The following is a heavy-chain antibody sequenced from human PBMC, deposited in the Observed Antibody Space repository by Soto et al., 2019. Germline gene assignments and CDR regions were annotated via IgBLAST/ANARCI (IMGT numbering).Heavy chain of an antibody. J-gene: IGHJ4*02. Sequence: QVQLVESGGGLVRPGGSLRLSCAASGFTFSDYYMSWIRQSPGKGLEWLALMSSSGNNVFYADSVKGRFTISRDNAKNSLFLQMYSLKAEDTAVYYCATSRVFDFWGLGTLVSVSS. CDR3: ATSRVFDF. CDR2: MSSSGNNV. CDR1: GFTFSDYY. V-gene: IGHV3-11*01.